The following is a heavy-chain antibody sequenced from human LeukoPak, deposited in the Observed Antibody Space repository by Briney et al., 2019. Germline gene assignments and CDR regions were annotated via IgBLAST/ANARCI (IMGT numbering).Heavy chain of an antibody. CDR1: GFTFSDYY. D-gene: IGHD4-17*01. V-gene: IGHV3-11*01. J-gene: IGHJ4*02. CDR3: ARDLGDDYGDYGPPDY. CDR2: ISSSGSTI. Sequence: ESGGSLRLSCAASGFTFSDYYMSWIRQAPGKGLEWVSYISSSGSTIYYADSVKGRFTISRDNAKNSLYLQMNSLRAEDTAVYYCARDLGDDYGDYGPPDYWGQGTLVTVSS.